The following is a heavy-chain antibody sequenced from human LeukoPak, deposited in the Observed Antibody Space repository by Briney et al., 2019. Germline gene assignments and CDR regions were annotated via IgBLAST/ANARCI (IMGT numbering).Heavy chain of an antibody. V-gene: IGHV1-18*01. D-gene: IGHD3-22*01. J-gene: IGHJ4*02. CDR2: ISAYNGNT. Sequence: ASVKVSCKASGYTFTSYGISRVRQAPGQGLEWMGWISAYNGNTNYAQKLQGRVTMTTDTSTSTAYMELRSLRSDDTAVYYCARYYYDSSGYYYSDYWGQGTLVTVSS. CDR1: GYTFTSYG. CDR3: ARYYYDSSGYYYSDY.